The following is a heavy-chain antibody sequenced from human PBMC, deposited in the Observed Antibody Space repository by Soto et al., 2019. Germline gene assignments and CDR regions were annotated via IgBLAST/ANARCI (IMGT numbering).Heavy chain of an antibody. CDR1: GFTFDSHA. CDR2: ITGSAGST. V-gene: IGHV3-23*01. Sequence: PGGSLRLSCVGSGFTFDSHAMNWVRQAPGKGLECVAGITGSAGSTYYADSVKGRLTISKDNSKNTLYLQMNSLRAEDTAVYYCTKDIADKYDSSVDSWGQGTQVTVSS. CDR3: TKDIADKYDSSVDS. D-gene: IGHD3-22*01. J-gene: IGHJ4*02.